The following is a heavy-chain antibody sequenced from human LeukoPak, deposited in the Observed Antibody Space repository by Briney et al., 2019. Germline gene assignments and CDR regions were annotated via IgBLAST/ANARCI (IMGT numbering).Heavy chain of an antibody. CDR2: ISYDGNKK. J-gene: IGHJ4*02. V-gene: IGHV3-30*03. D-gene: IGHD5-18*01. CDR3: ATESGYSYGYVY. CDR1: GFTFSSYG. Sequence: GRSLRLSCAASGFTFSSYGMHWVRQAPGKGLEWVAAISYDGNKKYYADSVTGRFTISRDNSKNTLYLQMNSLRAEDTAVYYCATESGYSYGYVYWGQGTLVTVSS.